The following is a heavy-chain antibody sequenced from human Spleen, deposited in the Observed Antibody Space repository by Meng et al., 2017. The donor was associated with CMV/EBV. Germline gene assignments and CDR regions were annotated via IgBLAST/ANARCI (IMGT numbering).Heavy chain of an antibody. V-gene: IGHV3-20*03. CDR2: IKWNGGST. CDR3: ARGRRGTMIVVGSYYLDN. CDR1: TFDYYA. D-gene: IGHD3-22*01. J-gene: IGHJ4*02. Sequence: TFDYYAMHWVRQAPGKGLEWVSGIKWNGGSTGYADSVKGRFTISRDNAKKTLYLQMNSLRAEDTALYYCARGRRGTMIVVGSYYLDNWGQGTLVTVSS.